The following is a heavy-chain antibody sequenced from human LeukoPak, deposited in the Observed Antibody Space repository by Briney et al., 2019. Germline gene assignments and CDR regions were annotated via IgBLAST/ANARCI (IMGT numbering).Heavy chain of an antibody. CDR1: GFTFSSYS. J-gene: IGHJ6*03. V-gene: IGHV3-23*01. Sequence: GGSLRLSCAASGFTFSSYSMNWVRQAPGKGLEWVSAISGSGGSTYYADSVKGRFTISRDNSKNTLYLQMNSLRAEDTAVYYCAKGGGGTTGTRDYYYYYMDVWGKGTTVTISS. D-gene: IGHD1-1*01. CDR2: ISGSGGST. CDR3: AKGGGGTTGTRDYYYYYMDV.